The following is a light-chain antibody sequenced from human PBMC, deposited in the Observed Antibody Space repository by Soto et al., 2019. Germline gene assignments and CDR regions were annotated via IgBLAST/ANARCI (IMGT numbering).Light chain of an antibody. CDR1: QDITNY. V-gene: IGKV1-33*01. Sequence: IQLTQSPPSLSASVGDAVTITCQASQDITNYLNWYQQRSGKSPKLLIFDAANLERGVRSRFSGSGSGTHFTFTISSLQPEDVATYYCQQYENRPLTFGGGTKVE. CDR2: DAA. CDR3: QQYENRPLT. J-gene: IGKJ4*01.